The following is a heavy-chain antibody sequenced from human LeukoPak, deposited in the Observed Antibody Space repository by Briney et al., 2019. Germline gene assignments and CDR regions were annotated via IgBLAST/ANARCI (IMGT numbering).Heavy chain of an antibody. J-gene: IGHJ4*02. CDR3: AKDFRIGYSAHFDY. V-gene: IGHV3-23*01. Sequence: GGSLRLSCAASGFAFSSYAMSWVRQAPGKGLEWVSGISASGGSTYYADSVKGRFTISRDNSKNTLYLQMNSLRAEDTAVYYCAKDFRIGYSAHFDYWGQGALVTVSS. CDR2: ISASGGST. CDR1: GFAFSSYA. D-gene: IGHD2-21*01.